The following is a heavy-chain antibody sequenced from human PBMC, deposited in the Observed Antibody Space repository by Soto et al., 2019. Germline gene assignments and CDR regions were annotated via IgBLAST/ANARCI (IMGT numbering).Heavy chain of an antibody. CDR2: IIPIFGTA. J-gene: IGHJ3*02. Sequence: SVKVSCKASGGTFSSYAISWVRQAPGQGLEWMGGIIPIFGTANYAQKFQGRVTITADKSTSTAYMELSSLRSEDTAVYYCAREDDYGGNYGVGAWDIWGQGTMVTV. D-gene: IGHD4-17*01. V-gene: IGHV1-69*06. CDR1: GGTFSSYA. CDR3: AREDDYGGNYGVGAWDI.